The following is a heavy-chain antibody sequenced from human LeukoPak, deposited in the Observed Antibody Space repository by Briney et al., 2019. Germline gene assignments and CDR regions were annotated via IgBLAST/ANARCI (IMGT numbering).Heavy chain of an antibody. D-gene: IGHD1-26*01. CDR2: IYPGDSGP. Sequence: GESLQISCQVSGYSFTSYCIGWVRPMPGKGLEWMGIIYPGDSGPTYSPSFQGQVTISVDKSISTAYLQWSSLQAPDTAMYYCGMSGDRVPLQDDVFDVWGQGTMVTVST. V-gene: IGHV5-51*01. CDR3: GMSGDRVPLQDDVFDV. J-gene: IGHJ3*01. CDR1: GYSFTSYC.